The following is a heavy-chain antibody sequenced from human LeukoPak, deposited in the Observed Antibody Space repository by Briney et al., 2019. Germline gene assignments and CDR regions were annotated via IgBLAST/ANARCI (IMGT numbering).Heavy chain of an antibody. D-gene: IGHD3-10*01. CDR2: ISGSGGST. CDR3: AKGAPLWFGELWIDY. V-gene: IGHV3-23*01. Sequence: GGSLRLSCAASGFTFSSYAMSWVRQAPGKGLEWVSAISGSGGSTYYADSVKGRFTISRDNSKDTLYLQMNSLRTEDTAVYYCAKGAPLWFGELWIDYWGQGILVTVSS. CDR1: GFTFSSYA. J-gene: IGHJ4*02.